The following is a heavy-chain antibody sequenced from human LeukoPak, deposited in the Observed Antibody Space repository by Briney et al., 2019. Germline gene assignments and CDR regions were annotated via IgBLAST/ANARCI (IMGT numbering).Heavy chain of an antibody. J-gene: IGHJ4*02. CDR2: ISGSGGST. CDR1: GFTFSSYA. D-gene: IGHD3-3*01. Sequence: PGGSLRLSCAASGFTFSSYAMSWVRQAPGKGLEGVSAISGSGGSTYYAVSVKGRFTIYRDNSKNTLYLQMNSLRAEDTAVYYCARVNYDFWSGYSGIDYWGQGTLVTVSS. CDR3: ARVNYDFWSGYSGIDY. V-gene: IGHV3-23*01.